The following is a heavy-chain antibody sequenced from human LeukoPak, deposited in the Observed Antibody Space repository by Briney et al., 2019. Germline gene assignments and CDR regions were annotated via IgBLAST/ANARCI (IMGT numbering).Heavy chain of an antibody. Sequence: PGGSLRLSCAASGFTFRSYEMNWVRQAPGKGLDWVSYISSSGSTIYYADSVKGRFTISRDNAKNSLYLQMNSLRAEDTAVYYCARVIGTAMGDYYYYGMDVWGQGTTVTVSS. CDR1: GFTFRSYE. D-gene: IGHD5-18*01. CDR2: ISSSGSTI. CDR3: ARVIGTAMGDYYYYGMDV. J-gene: IGHJ6*02. V-gene: IGHV3-48*03.